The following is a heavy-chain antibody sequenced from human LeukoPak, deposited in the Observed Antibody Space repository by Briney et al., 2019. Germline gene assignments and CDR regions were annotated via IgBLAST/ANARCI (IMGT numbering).Heavy chain of an antibody. Sequence: ASVKVSCKASGYTFTTYAMDWVRQAPGQGLEWMGWINPNSGGTNYAQKFQGRVTMTRDTSISTAYMELSRLRSDDTAVYYCARGGRAYYYDSSGYLPMGYWGQGTLVTVSS. CDR2: INPNSGGT. V-gene: IGHV1-2*02. D-gene: IGHD3-22*01. J-gene: IGHJ4*02. CDR3: ARGGRAYYYDSSGYLPMGY. CDR1: GYTFTTYA.